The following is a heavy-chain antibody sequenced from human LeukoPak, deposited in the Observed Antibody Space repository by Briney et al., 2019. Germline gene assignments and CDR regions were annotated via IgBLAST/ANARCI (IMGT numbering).Heavy chain of an antibody. D-gene: IGHD2-2*01. Sequence: GRSLRLSCAASGFTFSSYWMSWVRQAPGKGLEWISYIGISSGNTKYADSVKGRFTISGDKAKNSVYLQMNSLRVEDTAVYYCARDTKYAFDNWGQGTLVTVSS. CDR3: ARDTKYAFDN. CDR1: GFTFSSYW. CDR2: IGISSGNT. J-gene: IGHJ4*02. V-gene: IGHV3-48*01.